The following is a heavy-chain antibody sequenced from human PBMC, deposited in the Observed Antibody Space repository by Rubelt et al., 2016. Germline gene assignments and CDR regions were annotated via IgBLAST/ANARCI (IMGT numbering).Heavy chain of an antibody. CDR2: INPSGGST. V-gene: IGHV1-46*01. CDR3: ARTKTVEMATIPLAY. D-gene: IGHD5-24*01. Sequence: QVQLVQSGAEVKKPGASVKVSCKASGYTFTSYYMHWVRQAPGQGLEWMGIINPSGGSTSYAQKFQGRVTMTMDTSTSTVYMELSSLRSEDTAVYYCARTKTVEMATIPLAYWGQGTLVTVSS. J-gene: IGHJ4*02. CDR1: GYTFTSYY.